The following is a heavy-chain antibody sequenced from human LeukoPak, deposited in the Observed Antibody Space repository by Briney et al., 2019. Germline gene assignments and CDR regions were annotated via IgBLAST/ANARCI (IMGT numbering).Heavy chain of an antibody. J-gene: IGHJ5*02. CDR2: IKQDGSEK. CDR3: AKALGYSSSWSQENWFDP. CDR1: GFTFSSYW. D-gene: IGHD6-13*01. Sequence: GGSLRLSCAASGFTFSSYWMNWVRQAPGKGLEWVANIKQDGSEKYYVDSVKGRFAISRDNAKNSLYLQMNSLRAEDTAVYYCAKALGYSSSWSQENWFDPWGQGTLVTVSS. V-gene: IGHV3-7*03.